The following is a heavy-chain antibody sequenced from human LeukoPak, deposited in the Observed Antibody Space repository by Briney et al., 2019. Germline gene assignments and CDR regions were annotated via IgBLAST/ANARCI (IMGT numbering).Heavy chain of an antibody. D-gene: IGHD2-2*02. CDR3: ARDRRRGCSSTSCYIWFDP. CDR2: ISYDAKNE. Sequence: QAGGSLRLSCVASGFTFSNFGMHWVRQAPGKGLEWVAVISYDAKNEYYTDSVKGRFTISRDNAKNSLYLQMNSLRAEDTALYHCARDRRRGCSSTSCYIWFDPWGQGTLVTVSS. J-gene: IGHJ5*02. V-gene: IGHV3-33*08. CDR1: GFTFSNFG.